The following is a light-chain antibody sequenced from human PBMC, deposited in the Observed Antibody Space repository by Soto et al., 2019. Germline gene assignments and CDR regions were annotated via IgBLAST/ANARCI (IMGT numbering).Light chain of an antibody. Sequence: EIVMTQSPVTLSLSPGDRPTLSCRASQSLSNTYISWYQQKPGQAPRLLIYGASTRATGIPARFSGSGSGTDFTLTISSLQPEDFALYYCHQDFDLPLTFGGGTKVEIK. CDR3: HQDFDLPLT. CDR1: QSLSNTY. CDR2: GAS. V-gene: IGKV3D-7*01. J-gene: IGKJ4*01.